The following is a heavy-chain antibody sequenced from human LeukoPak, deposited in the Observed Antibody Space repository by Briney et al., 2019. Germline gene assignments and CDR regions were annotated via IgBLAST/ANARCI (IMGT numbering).Heavy chain of an antibody. CDR1: GFTFSSYG. J-gene: IGHJ4*02. CDR3: ARDYYDSSGPTSDY. CDR2: ISYDGSNK. D-gene: IGHD3-22*01. V-gene: IGHV3-30*03. Sequence: GGSLRLSCAASGFTFSSYGMHWVRQAPGKGLEWVAVISYDGSNKYYADSVKGRFTISRDNSKNTLYLQMNSLRAEDTAVYYCARDYYDSSGPTSDYWGQGTLVTVSS.